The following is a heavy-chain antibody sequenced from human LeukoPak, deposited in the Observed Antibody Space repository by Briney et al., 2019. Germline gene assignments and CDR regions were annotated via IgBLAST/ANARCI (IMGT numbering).Heavy chain of an antibody. Sequence: PGGSLTLSCAASGFTFSSYVMSWVRQAPGKGLEWVSAISGSGGGTYYADSVKGRFTISRDNSKNTLYLQTNSLRAEDTAVYYCARRGAAGTYYFDYWGQGTLVTVSS. CDR1: GFTFSSYV. V-gene: IGHV3-23*01. J-gene: IGHJ4*02. D-gene: IGHD6-13*01. CDR3: ARRGAAGTYYFDY. CDR2: ISGSGGGT.